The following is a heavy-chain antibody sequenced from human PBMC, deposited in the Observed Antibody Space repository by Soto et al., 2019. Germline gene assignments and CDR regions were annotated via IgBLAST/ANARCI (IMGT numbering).Heavy chain of an antibody. V-gene: IGHV4-59*01. J-gene: IGHJ5*02. CDR3: ARFTYYSDTSGNGMWFDP. CDR2: LYYRGDT. Sequence: PSETLSLTCAFSVDSIKDFWWSCIRHPPGKYLEWIGYLYYRGDTNYNPSLKSRATISGDMSKNQLFLRLASVTADDTATYYCARFTYYSDTSGNGMWFDPWGPGTLVNVSS. D-gene: IGHD3-22*01. CDR1: VDSIKDFW.